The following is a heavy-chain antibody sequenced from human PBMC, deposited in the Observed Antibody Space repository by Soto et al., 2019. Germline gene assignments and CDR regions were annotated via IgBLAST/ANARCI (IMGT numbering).Heavy chain of an antibody. V-gene: IGHV1-8*01. CDR3: ATYCSGGSCYSGYYYYYMDV. CDR1: GYTFTSYD. D-gene: IGHD2-15*01. CDR2: MNPNSGNT. J-gene: IGHJ6*03. Sequence: ASVKVSCKASGYTFTSYDINWVRQATGQGLEWMGWMNPNSGNTGYAQKFQGRVTMTRNTSISTAYMELSSLRSEGTAVYYCATYCSGGSCYSGYYYYYMDVWGKGTTVTVSS.